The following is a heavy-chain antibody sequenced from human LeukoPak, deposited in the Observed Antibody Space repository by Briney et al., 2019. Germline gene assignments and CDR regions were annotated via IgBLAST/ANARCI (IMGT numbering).Heavy chain of an antibody. D-gene: IGHD1-26*01. V-gene: IGHV3-9*01. CDR1: GFTFDDYA. CDR3: ARVGWELQSPLDY. Sequence: PGGSLRLSCAASGFTFDDYAMHWVRQAPGKGLEWVSGISWNSGSIGYADSVKGRFTISRDNAKNSLYLQMNSLRAEDTAVYYCARVGWELQSPLDYWGQGTLVTVSS. J-gene: IGHJ4*02. CDR2: ISWNSGSI.